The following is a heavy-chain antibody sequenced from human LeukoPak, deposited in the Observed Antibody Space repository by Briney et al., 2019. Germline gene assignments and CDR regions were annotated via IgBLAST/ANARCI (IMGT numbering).Heavy chain of an antibody. J-gene: IGHJ6*03. V-gene: IGHV4-59*12. Sequence: SETLSLTCTVSGGSISSYYWSWIRQPPGEGLGGIWDIYYSGSTNYNPSLKSRVTISVDTSKNKFSLKVTSLASADTGVYYCARYLGEGGTDYYYYMDVWGKGTMVTVSS. CDR3: ARYLGEGGTDYYYYMDV. CDR2: IYYSGST. CDR1: GGSISSYY. D-gene: IGHD3-10*01.